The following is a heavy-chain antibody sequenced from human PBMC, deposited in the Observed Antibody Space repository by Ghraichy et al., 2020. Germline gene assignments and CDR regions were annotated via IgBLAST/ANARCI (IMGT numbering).Heavy chain of an antibody. CDR2: INPNSGGT. V-gene: IGHV1-2*04. D-gene: IGHD3-22*01. Sequence: ASVKVSCKASGYTFTGYYMHWVRQAPGQGLEWMGWINPNSGGTNYAQKFQGWVTMTRDTSISTAYMELSRLRSDDTAVYYCARGRRITMIVVARHDAFDIWGQGTMVTVSS. CDR1: GYTFTGYY. CDR3: ARGRRITMIVVARHDAFDI. J-gene: IGHJ3*02.